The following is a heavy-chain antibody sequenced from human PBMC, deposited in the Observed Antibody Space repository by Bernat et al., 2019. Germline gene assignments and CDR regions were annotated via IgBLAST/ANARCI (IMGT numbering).Heavy chain of an antibody. CDR2: ISYDGSNK. J-gene: IGHJ6*02. CDR3: AKWGYGDYAKYYYGMDV. V-gene: IGHV3-30*18. Sequence: QVQLVESGGGVVQPGRSLRLSCAASGFTFSSYGMHWVRQAPGKGLEWVAVISYDGSNKYYADSVKGRFTISRDNSKNTLYLQMNSLRAEDTAVYYCAKWGYGDYAKYYYGMDVWGQGTTVTVSS. D-gene: IGHD4-17*01. CDR1: GFTFSSYG.